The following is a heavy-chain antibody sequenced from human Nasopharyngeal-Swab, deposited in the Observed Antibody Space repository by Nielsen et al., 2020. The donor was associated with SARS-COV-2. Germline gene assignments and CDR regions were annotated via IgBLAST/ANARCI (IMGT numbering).Heavy chain of an antibody. CDR3: AGGNSADH. CDR2: ISSSTYI. V-gene: IGHV3-21*04. CDR1: GFTFSSHS. D-gene: IGHD4-23*01. J-gene: IGHJ4*02. Sequence: GESLKISCAASGFTFSSHSMNWVRQAPGKGLEWVSSISSSTYIYYADSVKGRFTISRDNAKNSLYLQMNSLRAEDTAVYYCAGGNSADHWGQGTLVTVSS.